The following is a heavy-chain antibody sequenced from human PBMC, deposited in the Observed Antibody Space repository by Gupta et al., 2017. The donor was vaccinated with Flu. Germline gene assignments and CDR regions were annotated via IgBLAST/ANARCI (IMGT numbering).Heavy chain of an antibody. V-gene: IGHV4-59*08. J-gene: IGHJ4*02. CDR3: ARRAGWYDSSKWYFDY. CDR2: IFYTGST. Sequence: QVQLQESGPGLVKPSETLSLTCSVAGGYISSYYGIWIRQPPGKGLEWIGYIFYTGSTNYNPSLKSRVTISVDTSNNQFSLKLSSVTAADTAVYFCARRAGWYDSSKWYFDYWGQGALVTVSS. D-gene: IGHD3-22*01. CDR1: GGYISSYY.